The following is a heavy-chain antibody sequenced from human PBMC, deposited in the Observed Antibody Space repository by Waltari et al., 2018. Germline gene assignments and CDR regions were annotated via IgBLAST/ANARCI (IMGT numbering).Heavy chain of an antibody. V-gene: IGHV3-74*01. CDR1: GFTFSSSW. J-gene: IGHJ6*02. Sequence: EVQVVDSGGGLVQPGGSLRLSCVASGFTFSSSWMPWVRQAPGKGMVWVSRIDNDGRTAKYADSVRGRFTVSRDNARNTLYLQMNSLRAEDTAVYYCARDLLTPSVSYFGMDLWGQGTTVTVSS. D-gene: IGHD4-4*01. CDR2: IDNDGRTA. CDR3: ARDLLTPSVSYFGMDL.